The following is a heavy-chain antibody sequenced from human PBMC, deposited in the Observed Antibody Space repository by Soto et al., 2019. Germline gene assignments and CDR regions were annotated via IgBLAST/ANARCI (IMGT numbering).Heavy chain of an antibody. V-gene: IGHV4-4*02. CDR1: GDSIIGTHW. J-gene: IGHJ6*02. Sequence: SETLSLTCAVSGDSIIGTHWWSWVRRPPGKGLEFIGETHHSRGTYYSPSLKSRLIISVDPSKNQFSLKLSSVTAVDTAVYYCARTLQDYGMDVWGQGTTVTVSS. CDR2: THHSRGT. CDR3: ARTLQDYGMDV.